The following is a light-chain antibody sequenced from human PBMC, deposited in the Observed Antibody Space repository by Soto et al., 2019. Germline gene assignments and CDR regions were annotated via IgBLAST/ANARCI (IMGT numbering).Light chain of an antibody. CDR3: QSYDNSLNTIL. J-gene: IGLJ2*01. Sequence: QSALTQPPSASGTPGQRVTISCSGSSSNIGSNAVNWYQQLPGTAPKLLIFGNTNRPSGVPERFSGARSGASASLAISEPQADDEAIYYCQSYDNSLNTILFGGGTKLTVL. CDR2: GNT. V-gene: IGLV1-44*01. CDR1: SSNIGSNA.